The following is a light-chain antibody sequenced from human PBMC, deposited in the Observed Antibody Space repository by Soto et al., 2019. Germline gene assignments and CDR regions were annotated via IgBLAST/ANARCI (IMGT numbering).Light chain of an antibody. J-gene: IGKJ1*01. CDR1: QGISNY. CDR3: QKYDSAPWT. V-gene: IGKV1-27*01. Sequence: DIQMTQSPSSLSASVGDRVTITCRASQGISNYLAWYQQKPGKVPKLLIYAASTLQSGGPSRFSGSGSGTDFSLTISGLQPEDVATYYCQKYDSAPWTFGQGTKVEI. CDR2: AAS.